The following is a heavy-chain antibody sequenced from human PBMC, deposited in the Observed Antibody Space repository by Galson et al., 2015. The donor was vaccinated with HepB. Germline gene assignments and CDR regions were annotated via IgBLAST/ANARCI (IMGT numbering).Heavy chain of an antibody. Sequence: SVKVSCKASGYTFTDYYLHWVRLAPGQGLEWMGWIKPSSGGTDYAQKFQGRVTMTRDTSISTAYMELNSLRSDDTAVYYCAGFPDEAYYYDTSGFSTWGQGTLVTVSS. D-gene: IGHD3-22*01. CDR2: IKPSSGGT. CDR3: AGFPDEAYYYDTSGFST. CDR1: GYTFTDYY. V-gene: IGHV1-2*02. J-gene: IGHJ5*02.